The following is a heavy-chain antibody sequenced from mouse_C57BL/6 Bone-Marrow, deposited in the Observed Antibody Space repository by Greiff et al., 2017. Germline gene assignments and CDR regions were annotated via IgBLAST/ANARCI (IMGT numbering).Heavy chain of an antibody. CDR3: ARGDDYDLAWFAY. Sequence: QVQLQQPGAELVRPGSSVKLSCKASGYTFTSYWMHWVKQRPIQGLEWIGNIDPSDSETHYNQKFKDKATLTVDKSSSTAYMQLSSLTSEDSAVYYCARGDDYDLAWFAYWGQGTLVTVSA. CDR2: IDPSDSET. D-gene: IGHD2-4*01. V-gene: IGHV1-52*01. CDR1: GYTFTSYW. J-gene: IGHJ3*01.